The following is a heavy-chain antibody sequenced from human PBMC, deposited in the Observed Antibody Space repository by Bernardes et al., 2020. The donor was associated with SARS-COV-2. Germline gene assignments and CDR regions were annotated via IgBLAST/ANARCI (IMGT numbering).Heavy chain of an antibody. D-gene: IGHD2-15*01. V-gene: IGHV3-30*03. CDR3: ARPRGGNYYYGMDV. J-gene: IGHJ6*02. CDR1: GFTFSSYG. CDR2: ISYDGSNK. Sequence: GSLRLSCAASGFTFSSYGMHWVRQAPGKGLEWVAVISYDGSNKYYADSVKGRFTISRDNSKNTLYLQMNSLRAEDTAVYYCARPRGGNYYYGMDVWGQGTTVTVSS.